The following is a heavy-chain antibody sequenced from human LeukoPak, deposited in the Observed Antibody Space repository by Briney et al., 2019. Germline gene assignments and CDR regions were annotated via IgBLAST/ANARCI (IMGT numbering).Heavy chain of an antibody. CDR2: IYSGGST. V-gene: IGHV3-66*01. J-gene: IGHJ4*02. Sequence: GGSLRLSCEASGFNVSSNYMSWVRQAPGKGLEWVSVIYSGGSTYYAESVKGRFTISRDNSKNTLYLQMNSLRAEDTAVYYCARDRPPGGDYWGQGTLVTVSS. CDR3: ARDRPPGGDY. CDR1: GFNVSSNY. D-gene: IGHD3-16*01.